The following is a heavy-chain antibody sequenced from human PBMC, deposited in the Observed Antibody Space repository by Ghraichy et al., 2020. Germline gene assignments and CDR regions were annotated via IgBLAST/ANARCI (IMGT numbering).Heavy chain of an antibody. Sequence: SETLSLTCTVSGGSISSSSYYWGWIRQPPGKGLEWIGSIHYSGSTYYNPSLMSRVTISIDTSRNQFSLELRSVTAADTSVYYCAKASKGAYTGSDYFGQGTLVTVSS. CDR2: IHYSGST. V-gene: IGHV4-39*01. D-gene: IGHD2-21*01. CDR3: AKASKGAYTGSDY. J-gene: IGHJ4*02. CDR1: GGSISSSSYY.